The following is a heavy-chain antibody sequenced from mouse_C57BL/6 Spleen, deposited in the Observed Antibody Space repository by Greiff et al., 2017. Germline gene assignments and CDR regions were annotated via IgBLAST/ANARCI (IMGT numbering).Heavy chain of an antibody. V-gene: IGHV1-52*01. D-gene: IGHD2-4*01. CDR2: IYPSDSET. CDR1: GYTFTSYW. CDR3: ERQIYYDYDKYFDV. Sequence: QVQLQQPGAELVRPGSSVKLSCKASGYTFTSYWMHWVKQRPIQGLEWIGNIYPSDSETHYNQKFKDKATLPVDKSSSTAYMQLSSLTSEDYAVYYCERQIYYDYDKYFDVWGTGTTGTVSS. J-gene: IGHJ1*03.